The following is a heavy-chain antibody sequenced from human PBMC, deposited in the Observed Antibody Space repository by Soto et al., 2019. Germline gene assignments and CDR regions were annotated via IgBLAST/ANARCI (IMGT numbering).Heavy chain of an antibody. Sequence: QVQLVQSGAEVKKLGASVKVSCKASGYTFTSYGISWVRQAPGQGLEWMGWISAYNGNTNYAQKLQGRVTMTTDTSTSTAYMELRSLRSDDTAVYYCARDRVRRITIARHRDNCMDVWGQGTTVTVSS. CDR3: ARDRVRRITIARHRDNCMDV. CDR1: GYTFTSYG. J-gene: IGHJ6*02. D-gene: IGHD3-10*01. CDR2: ISAYNGNT. V-gene: IGHV1-18*04.